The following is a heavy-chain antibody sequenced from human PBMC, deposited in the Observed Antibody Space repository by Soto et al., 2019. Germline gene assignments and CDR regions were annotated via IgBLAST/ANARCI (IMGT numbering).Heavy chain of an antibody. J-gene: IGHJ4*02. V-gene: IGHV1-8*01. D-gene: IGHD4-17*01. CDR1: GYTFTSYD. Sequence: GASVKVSCKASGYTFTSYDINWARQATGQGLEWMGWMNPNSGNTGYAQKFQGRVTMTRNTSISTAYMELSSLRSEDTAVYYCARGRYGDYVERPYYFDYWGQGTLVTVS. CDR2: MNPNSGNT. CDR3: ARGRYGDYVERPYYFDY.